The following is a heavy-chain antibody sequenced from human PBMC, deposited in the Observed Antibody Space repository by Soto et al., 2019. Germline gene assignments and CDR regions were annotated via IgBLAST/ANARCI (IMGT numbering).Heavy chain of an antibody. V-gene: IGHV1-2*02. D-gene: IGHD5-18*01. CDR2: ISPKSGGT. CDR3: ARGPRTQLWFPNVY. J-gene: IGHJ4*02. Sequence: AAVKVSCKASGYTFSDYYLHWLRQAPGQGLEWMGWISPKSGGTHYAPKFEGRITLTTDTSISTAFMELSRLTSDDTAVYYCARGPRTQLWFPNVYWGQGTLVTVSS. CDR1: GYTFSDYY.